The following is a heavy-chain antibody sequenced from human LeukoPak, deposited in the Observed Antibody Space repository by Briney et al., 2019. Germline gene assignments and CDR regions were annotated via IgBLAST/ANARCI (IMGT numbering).Heavy chain of an antibody. D-gene: IGHD5-18*01. CDR2: INWNGGST. J-gene: IGHJ4*02. CDR3: ARDRSYGSFDY. Sequence: GGSLRLSCSASGFTFDDHGMNWVRQAPGKGLEWVSGINWNGGSTFYADSVKGRFTISRDNARNALYLQMNSLTAEDTALYHCARDRSYGSFDYWGQGTLVTVSS. V-gene: IGHV3-20*01. CDR1: GFTFDDHG.